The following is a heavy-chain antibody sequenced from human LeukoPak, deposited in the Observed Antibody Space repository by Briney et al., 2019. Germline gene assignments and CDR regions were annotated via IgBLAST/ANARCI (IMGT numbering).Heavy chain of an antibody. CDR2: IYYSGST. V-gene: IGHV4-59*01. J-gene: IGHJ4*02. CDR1: GGSISSYY. D-gene: IGHD6-19*01. CDR3: ARGAVGAFDY. Sequence: PSETLPLTCTVSGGSISSYYWSWIRQPPGKGLEWIGYIYYSGSTNYNPSLKSRVTISVDTSKNQFSLKLSSVTAADTAVYYCARGAVGAFDYWGQGTLVTVSS.